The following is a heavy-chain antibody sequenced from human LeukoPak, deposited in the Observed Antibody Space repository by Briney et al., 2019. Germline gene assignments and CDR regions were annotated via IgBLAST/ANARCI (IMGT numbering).Heavy chain of an antibody. Sequence: GALRLPFSVSWVTSSGGRMHWVRQTPGKGLGWGSRSKNDGSSTSYADSVKGRFTISRDNAKNTLYLQMNSLRAEDTAVYYCARELPRIGGQTDASDIWGQGTMVTVS. CDR2: SKNDGSST. V-gene: IGHV3-74*01. D-gene: IGHD3-16*01. CDR3: ARELPRIGGQTDASDI. J-gene: IGHJ3*02. CDR1: WVTSSGGR.